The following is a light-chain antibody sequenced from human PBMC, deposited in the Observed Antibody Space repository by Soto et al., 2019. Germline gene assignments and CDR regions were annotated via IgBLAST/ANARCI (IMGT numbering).Light chain of an antibody. CDR2: GAS. Sequence: IVMTQSPGTLSVSPGERATLSCRASQSISTKLAWYQQKPGQAPRLLIYGASTRATGIPARFSGSGSGTEFTLTISSLQSEDFAVYYCQQYNNWPGTFGQGTKVDIK. J-gene: IGKJ1*01. CDR3: QQYNNWPGT. CDR1: QSISTK. V-gene: IGKV3-15*01.